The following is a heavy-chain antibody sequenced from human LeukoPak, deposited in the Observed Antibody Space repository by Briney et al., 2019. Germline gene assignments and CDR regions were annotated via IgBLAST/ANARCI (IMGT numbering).Heavy chain of an antibody. Sequence: GGSLRLSCAASGFTFSSFEMHWVRQAPGKGLEWVSYISSSGKTIYYADSVKGRFTISRDNAKSSLSLQMNSLRAEDTALYYCARVLRYINWLPGYWGQGTLVTVSS. CDR1: GFTFSSFE. CDR2: ISSSGKTI. D-gene: IGHD3-9*01. J-gene: IGHJ4*02. V-gene: IGHV3-48*03. CDR3: ARVLRYINWLPGY.